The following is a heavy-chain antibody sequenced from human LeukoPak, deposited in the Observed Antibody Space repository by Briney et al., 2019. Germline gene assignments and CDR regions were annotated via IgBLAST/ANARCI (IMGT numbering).Heavy chain of an antibody. CDR3: AKGLPYDSPLGYYGMDV. CDR2: ISYDGSNK. J-gene: IGHJ6*02. V-gene: IGHV3-30*18. Sequence: GGSLRLSCAASGFTFSSYGMHWVRQAPGKGLEWVAVISYDGSNKYYADSVKGRFTISRDNSKNTLYLQMNSLRAEDTAVYYCAKGLPYDSPLGYYGMDVWGQGTMVTVSS. CDR1: GFTFSSYG. D-gene: IGHD3-22*01.